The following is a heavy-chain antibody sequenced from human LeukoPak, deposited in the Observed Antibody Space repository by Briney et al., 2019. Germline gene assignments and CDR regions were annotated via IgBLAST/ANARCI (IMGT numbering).Heavy chain of an antibody. CDR3: AREDGRHFDY. Sequence: PGGSLRLSRAASGFTFSDYYVSWIRQAPGKGREWISFISSTDSYTSYADSVKGRFTISRDNAKNSLFLHMNSLRAEDTAVYYCAREDGRHFDYWGQGTLVTVSS. J-gene: IGHJ4*02. V-gene: IGHV3-11*05. D-gene: IGHD2-15*01. CDR2: ISSTDSYT. CDR1: GFTFSDYY.